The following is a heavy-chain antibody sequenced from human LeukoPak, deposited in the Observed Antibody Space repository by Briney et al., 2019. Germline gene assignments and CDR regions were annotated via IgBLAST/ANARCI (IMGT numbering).Heavy chain of an antibody. CDR2: IYHTGNT. J-gene: IGHJ5*02. CDR1: GFSISSGYY. D-gene: IGHD2-2*01. V-gene: IGHV4-38-2*01. Sequence: SETLSLTCAVSGFSISSGYYWGWLRPPPGKGLEWVGNIYHTGNTYFNPSLGSRVTISVDSSKHHISLRLASVTAAATAIYYSARVPPCRSFDAWGGGGLVAVAS. CDR3: ARVPPCRSFDA.